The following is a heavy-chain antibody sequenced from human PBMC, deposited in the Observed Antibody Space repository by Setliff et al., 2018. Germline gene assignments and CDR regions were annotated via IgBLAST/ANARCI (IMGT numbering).Heavy chain of an antibody. V-gene: IGHV3-48*01. J-gene: IGHJ4*02. D-gene: IGHD6-6*01. Sequence: PGGSLRLSCAASGFTFSDYSMNWVRQAPGKGLEWVSDISSSSSTIYYADSVKGRFTISRDNAQNSLYLQMNSLRAEDTAVYYCAKRGHYSSSDGLSFDFWGQGTQVTVSS. CDR1: GFTFSDYS. CDR2: ISSSSSTI. CDR3: AKRGHYSSSDGLSFDF.